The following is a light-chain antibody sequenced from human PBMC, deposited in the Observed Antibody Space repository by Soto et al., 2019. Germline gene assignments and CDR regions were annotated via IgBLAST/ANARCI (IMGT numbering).Light chain of an antibody. Sequence: DIQMTQSPSSVSASLGDRVTITCRASQGISNWLAWYQQKPGKAPKLLIHSASILQSGVPSTFSGSGSGTDFILTISSLQPEDFATYFCQQANSFPYTFGQGTKLEI. CDR2: SAS. V-gene: IGKV1-12*01. CDR1: QGISNW. CDR3: QQANSFPYT. J-gene: IGKJ2*01.